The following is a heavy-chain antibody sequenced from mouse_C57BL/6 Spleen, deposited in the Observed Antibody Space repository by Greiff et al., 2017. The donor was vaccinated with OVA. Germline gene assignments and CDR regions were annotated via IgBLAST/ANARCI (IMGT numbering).Heavy chain of an antibody. CDR3: ARHEVYYGYGTGYYFDY. CDR1: GYTFTEYT. Sequence: VHLVESGAELVKPGASVKLSCKASGYTFTEYTIHWVKQRSGQGLEWIGWFYPGSGSIKYNEKFKDKATLTADKSSSTVYMELSRLTSEDSAVYFCARHEVYYGYGTGYYFDYWGQGTTLTVSS. CDR2: FYPGSGSI. V-gene: IGHV1-62-2*01. D-gene: IGHD2-2*01. J-gene: IGHJ2*01.